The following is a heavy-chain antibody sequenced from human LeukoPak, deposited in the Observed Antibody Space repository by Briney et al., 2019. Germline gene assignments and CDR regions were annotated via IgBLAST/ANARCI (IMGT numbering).Heavy chain of an antibody. CDR1: GYTFTSYD. J-gene: IGHJ6*02. Sequence: GASVKVSCKASGYTFTSYDINWVRQATGQGLEWMGWMNPNSGNTGYAQKFQGRVTMTRSTSISTAYMGLSSLRSEDTAVYYCARGAGDIVVVPAAISYYYGMDVWGQGTTVTVSS. V-gene: IGHV1-8*01. CDR3: ARGAGDIVVVPAAISYYYGMDV. CDR2: MNPNSGNT. D-gene: IGHD2-2*01.